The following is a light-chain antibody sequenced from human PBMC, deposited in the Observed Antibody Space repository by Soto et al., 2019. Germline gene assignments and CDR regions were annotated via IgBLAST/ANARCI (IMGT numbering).Light chain of an antibody. Sequence: EIVLTQSPGTLSLSPGERATLSCRASQSVSSSYLAWYQQKPGQAPRLLIYGASSRATGIPDRFSGSGSGTDFTLTISRLEPEDFAVYYCQQYGSSPFTFGPGTKLDIE. CDR1: QSVSSSY. CDR3: QQYGSSPFT. CDR2: GAS. J-gene: IGKJ3*01. V-gene: IGKV3-20*01.